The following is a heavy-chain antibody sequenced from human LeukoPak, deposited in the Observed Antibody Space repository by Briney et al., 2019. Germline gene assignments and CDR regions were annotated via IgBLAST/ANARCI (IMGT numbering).Heavy chain of an antibody. CDR1: GGSFSGYY. J-gene: IGHJ4*02. Sequence: SETLSLTCAAYGGSFSGYYWSWIRQPPGKGLEWIGEINHSGSTNYNPSLKSRVTTTVDTSKTQFSLKLSSVTAADTAVYYCARQKRIKYCSSTSCYVFDYWGQGTLVTVSS. CDR2: INHSGST. V-gene: IGHV4-34*01. D-gene: IGHD2-2*01. CDR3: ARQKRIKYCSSTSCYVFDY.